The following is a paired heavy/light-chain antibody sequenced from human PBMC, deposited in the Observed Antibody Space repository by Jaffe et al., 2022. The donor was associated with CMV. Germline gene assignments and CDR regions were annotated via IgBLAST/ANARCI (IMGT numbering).Light chain of an antibody. CDR2: ANS. J-gene: IGLJ2*01. CDR1: SSNIGAGYD. Sequence: QSVLTQPPSVSGAPGQRVTISCTGSSSNIGAGYDVNWYQHLPGTAPKLLIYANSDRPSGVPGRFSGSKSGTSASLAITGLQPEDEADYYCQSYDSSLSGSGVFGGGTKLTVL. CDR3: QSYDSSLSGSGV. V-gene: IGLV1-40*01.
Heavy chain of an antibody. V-gene: IGHV1-46*01. CDR3: ARGKSSSWYVY. J-gene: IGHJ4*02. Sequence: QVQLVQSGAEVKNPGASVKLSCRAFGYTLTDYHMHWMRQAPGQGLEWMGMINPSGASTNYAQKFQGRVTMTTDTSTSTVYMELTSLTSEDTALYYCARGKSSSWYVYWGQGTLVTVSS. CDR2: INPSGAST. D-gene: IGHD6-13*01. CDR1: GYTLTDYH.